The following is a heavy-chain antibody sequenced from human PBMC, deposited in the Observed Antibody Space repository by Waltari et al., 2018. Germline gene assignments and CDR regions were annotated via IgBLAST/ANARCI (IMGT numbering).Heavy chain of an antibody. Sequence: QVQLVQSGAEVKKPGASVKVSCKASGYTFTSYAMHWVRQAPGQRLEWMGWINAGNGNTKYSQKFQGRVTITRDTSASTAYMELSSLRSEDTAVYYCARGEFVVVVAATPEATPFDYWGQGTLVTVSS. CDR3: ARGEFVVVVAATPEATPFDY. V-gene: IGHV1-3*01. CDR1: GYTFTSYA. D-gene: IGHD2-15*01. J-gene: IGHJ4*02. CDR2: INAGNGNT.